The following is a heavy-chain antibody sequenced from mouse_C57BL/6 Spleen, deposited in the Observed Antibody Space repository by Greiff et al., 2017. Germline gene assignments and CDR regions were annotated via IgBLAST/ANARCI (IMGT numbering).Heavy chain of an antibody. CDR1: GYTFTSYW. CDR3: ARDRDGYDASAWFAY. J-gene: IGHJ3*01. D-gene: IGHD2-2*01. Sequence: QVQLQQPGAELVRPGTSVKLSCKASGYTFTSYWMHWVKQRPGQGLEWIGVIDPSDSYTNYNQKFKGKATLTVDTSSSTAYMQLSSLTSEDSAVYYCARDRDGYDASAWFAYWGQGTLVTVSA. CDR2: IDPSDSYT. V-gene: IGHV1-59*01.